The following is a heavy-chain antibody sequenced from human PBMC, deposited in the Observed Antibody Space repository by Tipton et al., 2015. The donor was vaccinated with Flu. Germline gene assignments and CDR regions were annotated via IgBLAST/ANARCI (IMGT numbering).Heavy chain of an antibody. CDR3: ARLSSNWYHQLDN. V-gene: IGHV4-59*02. CDR2: ISYSGST. Sequence: TLSLTCTISVGSVSSYYWTWVRQSPGKGLEWIGYISYSGSTNYNPSLKSRVTISVDTSKNQFSLKLSSVTAADTAVYYCARLSSNWYHQLDNWGQGTLVTVSS. D-gene: IGHD6-13*01. CDR1: VGSVSSYY. J-gene: IGHJ4*02.